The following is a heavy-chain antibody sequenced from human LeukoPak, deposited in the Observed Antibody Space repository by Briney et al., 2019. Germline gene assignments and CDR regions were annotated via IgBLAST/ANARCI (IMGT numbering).Heavy chain of an antibody. J-gene: IGHJ4*02. V-gene: IGHV4-34*01. CDR2: INHSGST. CDR3: ARLTVTTNY. Sequence: SETLSLTCAVYGGSFSGYYWSCIRQPPGKGLEWIGEINHSGSTNYNPSLKSRVTISVDTSKNQFSLKLSSVTAADTAVYYCARLTVTTNYWGQGTLVTVSS. CDR1: GGSFSGYY. D-gene: IGHD4-17*01.